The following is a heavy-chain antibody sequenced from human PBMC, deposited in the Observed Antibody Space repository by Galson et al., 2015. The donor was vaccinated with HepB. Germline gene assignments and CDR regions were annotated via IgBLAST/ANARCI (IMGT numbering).Heavy chain of an antibody. CDR3: AKGYGLFDS. V-gene: IGHV3-23*01. Sequence: SLRLSCAASGFAFDSHAMSWVRQAPGRGLEWIPGITGKGDSTFYADSVKGRFTVSRGNSNNMLYLQMNSLRAEDAGLYFCAKGYGLFDSWGQGILVTVSS. J-gene: IGHJ5*01. CDR2: ITGKGDST. D-gene: IGHD3-16*01. CDR1: GFAFDSHA.